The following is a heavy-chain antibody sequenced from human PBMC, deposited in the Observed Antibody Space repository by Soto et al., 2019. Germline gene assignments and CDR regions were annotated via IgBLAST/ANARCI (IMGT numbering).Heavy chain of an antibody. CDR2: IIPIFGTA. Sequence: SVKVSCKASGGTFSSYAISWVRQAPGQGLEWMGGIIPIFGTANYAQKFQGRVTITADESTSTAYMELSSLRSEDTGVYFCARDSSASATSYSFDNWGQGTLVTVSS. CDR1: GGTFSSYA. D-gene: IGHD6-25*01. V-gene: IGHV1-69*13. CDR3: ARDSSASATSYSFDN. J-gene: IGHJ4*02.